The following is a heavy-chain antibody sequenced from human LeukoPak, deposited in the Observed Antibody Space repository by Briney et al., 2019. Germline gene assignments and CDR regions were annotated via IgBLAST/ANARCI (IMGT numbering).Heavy chain of an antibody. D-gene: IGHD3-16*01. CDR1: GFTYHDFA. CDR3: VKSGGYYYMDA. CDR2: ISWNSDNI. Sequence: GGSLRLSCAASGFTYHDFAMHWVWQAPGKGLEWVAAISWNSDNIDYADSVKGRFTIYRDNDMNSLYLEMASLRVEDSALYYCVKSGGYYYMDAWGKGTPVTVSS. V-gene: IGHV3-9*01. J-gene: IGHJ6*03.